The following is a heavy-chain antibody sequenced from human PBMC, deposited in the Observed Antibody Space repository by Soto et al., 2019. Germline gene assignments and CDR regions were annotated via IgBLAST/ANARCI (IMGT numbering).Heavy chain of an antibody. CDR2: ISSSSSYI. J-gene: IGHJ3*02. V-gene: IGHV3-21*01. CDR1: GFTFSSYS. Sequence: EVQLVESGGGLVKPGGSLRLSCAASGFTFSSYSMNWVRQAPGKGLEWVSSISSSSSYIYYADSVKGRFTISRDNAKNSLYLQMNSLRAEDTAVYYCARDREILWVGENDAFDIWGQGTMVTVSS. CDR3: ARDREILWVGENDAFDI. D-gene: IGHD3-10*01.